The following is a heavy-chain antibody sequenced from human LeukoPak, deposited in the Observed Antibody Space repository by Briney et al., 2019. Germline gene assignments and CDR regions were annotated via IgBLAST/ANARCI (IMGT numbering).Heavy chain of an antibody. CDR1: GFTYSRCD. CDR3: ARANRAFPTGGGSKHY. CDR2: ISYDGSGQ. D-gene: IGHD1-14*01. J-gene: IGHJ4*02. V-gene: IGHV3-30-3*01. Sequence: GGSLRLSCDASGFTYSRCDLLGVRQAPGKGLEWVALISYDGSGQYYTESVKGRFTISRDNSKNTLYLQVNSLRVEDTAVYYCARANRAFPTGGGSKHYWSQGTLVTVSS.